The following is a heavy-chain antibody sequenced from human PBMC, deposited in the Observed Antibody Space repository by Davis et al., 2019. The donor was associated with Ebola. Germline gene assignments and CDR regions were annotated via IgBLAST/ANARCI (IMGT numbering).Heavy chain of an antibody. CDR2: IIPILGIA. CDR1: GYTFTSYG. V-gene: IGHV1-69*04. Sequence: AASVKVSCKASGYTFTSYGISWVRQAPGQGLEWMGRIIPILGIANYAQKFQGRVTITADKSTSTAYMELSSLRSEDTAVYYCASQEGVAGAHYFDYWGQGTLVTVSS. J-gene: IGHJ4*02. D-gene: IGHD6-19*01. CDR3: ASQEGVAGAHYFDY.